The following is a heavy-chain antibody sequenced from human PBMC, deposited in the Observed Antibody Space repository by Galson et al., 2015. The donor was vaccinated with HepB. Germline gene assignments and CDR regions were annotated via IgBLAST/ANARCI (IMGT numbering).Heavy chain of an antibody. CDR3: ARDGTA. D-gene: IGHD1-7*01. CDR2: MYNSGST. Sequence: ETLSLTCTVSGGSVGSGSHYWSWIRQPPGKGLEWIGYMYNSGSTNYNPSLKSRVTISVDTSKNQFSLKLSSVTAADTAVYYCARDGTAWGQGTLVTVSS. CDR1: GGSVGSGSHY. V-gene: IGHV4-61*01. J-gene: IGHJ5*02.